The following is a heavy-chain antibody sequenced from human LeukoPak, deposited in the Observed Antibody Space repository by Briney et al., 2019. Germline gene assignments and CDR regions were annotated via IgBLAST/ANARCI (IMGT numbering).Heavy chain of an antibody. CDR2: INHSGST. CDR3: ARDRYYYYMDV. V-gene: IGHV4-4*02. Sequence: SETLSLTCTVSSDSIFTSNWWSWVRQPPGKGLEWIGEINHSGSTNYNPSLKSRVTISVDTSKNQFSLKLSSVTAADTAVYYCARDRYYYYMDVWGKGTTVTISS. J-gene: IGHJ6*03. CDR1: SDSIFTSNW.